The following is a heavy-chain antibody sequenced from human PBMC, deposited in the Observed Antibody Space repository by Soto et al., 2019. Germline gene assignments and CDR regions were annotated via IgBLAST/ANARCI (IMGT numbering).Heavy chain of an antibody. D-gene: IGHD3-22*01. Sequence: SETLSLTCAVSGGSISSGGYSWSWIRQPPGKGLEWIGYIYHSGSTYYNPSLKSRVTISVDRSKNQFSLKLSSVTAADTAVYYCASYDSSGSHAFDIWGQGTMVTVSS. J-gene: IGHJ3*02. V-gene: IGHV4-30-2*01. CDR2: IYHSGST. CDR1: GGSISSGGYS. CDR3: ASYDSSGSHAFDI.